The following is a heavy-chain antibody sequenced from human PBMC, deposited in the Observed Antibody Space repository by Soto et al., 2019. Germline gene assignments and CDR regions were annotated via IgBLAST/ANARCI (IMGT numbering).Heavy chain of an antibody. V-gene: IGHV1-8*01. CDR2: MNPNSGNT. D-gene: IGHD2-21*01. Sequence: QVQLVQSGAEVKTPGASVKVSCKASGYTFASYDINWVRQAPGQGLEWMGWMNPNSGNTGYAQKVQGRLTMTRDTALSIAHMELSSLRNEDTAVYCCARSDGYNFNWLDSWGQGTLVTVSA. CDR3: ARSDGYNFNWLDS. CDR1: GYTFASYD. J-gene: IGHJ5*01.